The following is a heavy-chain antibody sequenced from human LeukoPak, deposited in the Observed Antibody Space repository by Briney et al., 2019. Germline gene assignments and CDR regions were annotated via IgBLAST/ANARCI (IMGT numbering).Heavy chain of an antibody. CDR1: GGSFSGYY. V-gene: IGHV4-34*01. J-gene: IGHJ6*02. CDR2: INHSGST. D-gene: IGHD2-2*01. Sequence: SETLSLTCAVYGGSFSGYYWSWIRQPPGKGLEWIGEINHSGSTNYNPSLRSRVTISVDTSKNQFSLKLSSVTAADTAVYYCARQKIVVVPAAITFVRYYYYYGMDVWGQGTTVTVSS. CDR3: ARQKIVVVPAAITFVRYYYYYGMDV.